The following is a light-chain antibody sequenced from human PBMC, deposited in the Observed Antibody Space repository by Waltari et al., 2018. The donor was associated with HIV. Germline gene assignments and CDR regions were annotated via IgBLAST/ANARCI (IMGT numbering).Light chain of an antibody. Sequence: EIALTQSPGTLSLSPGERATLPCRASQTIGRSHLALYQQKPGQAPRPLIFGASTRATGLPDRFSGSGAGTDFTLTISRLEPEDFAVYYCQHFGSSRTFGQGTKVEIK. CDR2: GAS. CDR3: QHFGSSRT. V-gene: IGKV3-20*01. CDR1: QTIGRSH. J-gene: IGKJ1*01.